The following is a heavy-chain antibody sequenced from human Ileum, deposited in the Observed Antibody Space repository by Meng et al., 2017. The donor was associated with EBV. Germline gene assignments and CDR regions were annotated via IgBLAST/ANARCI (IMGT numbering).Heavy chain of an antibody. J-gene: IGHJ4*02. D-gene: IGHD3-22*01. CDR3: THRPMTSAYYYFDY. CDR2: IYWDDDK. V-gene: IGHV2-5*02. Sequence: QITLKESCXTLVKXXXTLTLTCXFSGFSLSISGGGVGWIRQPPGKALEWLALIYWDDDKRYSPSLKSRLTITKDTSKNQVVLTMTNMDPVDTATYYCTHRPMTSAYYYFDYWGQGTLVTVSS. CDR1: GFSLSISGGG.